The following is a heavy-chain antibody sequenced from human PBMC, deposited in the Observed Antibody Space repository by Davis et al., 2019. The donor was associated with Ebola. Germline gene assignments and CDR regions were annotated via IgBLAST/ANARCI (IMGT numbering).Heavy chain of an antibody. J-gene: IGHJ4*02. CDR2: ISSSSSYT. CDR1: GFTFSDYY. Sequence: GESLKISCAASGFTFSDYYMSWIRQAPGKGLEWVSYISSSSSYTNYADSVKGRFTISRDNAKNSLYLQMNSLRVEDTAVYYCAKSRIAAAVLQHFDYWGQGTLVTVSS. V-gene: IGHV3-11*03. D-gene: IGHD6-13*01. CDR3: AKSRIAAAVLQHFDY.